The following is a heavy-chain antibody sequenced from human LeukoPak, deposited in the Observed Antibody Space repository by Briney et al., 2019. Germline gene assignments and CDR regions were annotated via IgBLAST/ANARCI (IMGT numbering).Heavy chain of an antibody. V-gene: IGHV3-30*18. CDR2: ISYDGSNK. J-gene: IGHJ4*02. CDR3: AKDLITTTRQV. CDR1: GFTFSSYG. D-gene: IGHD3-3*01. Sequence: PGRSLRLSCAASGFTFSSYGMHWVRQARGKGLEWVAVISYDGSNKYYADSVKGRFTISRDNSKNTLYLQMNSLRAEDTAVYYCAKDLITTTRQVWGQGTLVTVSS.